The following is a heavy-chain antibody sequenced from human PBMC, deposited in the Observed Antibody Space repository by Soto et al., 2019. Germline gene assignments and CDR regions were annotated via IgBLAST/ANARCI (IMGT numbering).Heavy chain of an antibody. CDR2: IDPSDSYT. CDR3: ARLGIPLDDINYAFDY. D-gene: IGHD4-4*01. V-gene: IGHV5-10-1*01. J-gene: IGHJ4*02. Sequence: GESLKISCKGSVYSFTSYWISWVRQMPGKGLEWMGRIDPSDSYTNYSPSFQGHVTISADKSISTAYLQWSSLKASDTAMYYCARLGIPLDDINYAFDYWGQGTLVTVSS. CDR1: VYSFTSYW.